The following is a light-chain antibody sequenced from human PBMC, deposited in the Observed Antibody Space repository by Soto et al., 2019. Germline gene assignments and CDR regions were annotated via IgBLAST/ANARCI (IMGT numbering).Light chain of an antibody. CDR2: EGS. Sequence: QSALTQPASVSGSPGQSITISCTGTSSDVGSYNLVSWYQQHPGKAPKLMIYEGSKRPSGVSNRFSGSKSGNTASLTISGLQAEDEADYYCCSYAGSSTFDFGTGTKLTV. CDR1: SSDVGSYNL. CDR3: CSYAGSSTFD. J-gene: IGLJ1*01. V-gene: IGLV2-23*03.